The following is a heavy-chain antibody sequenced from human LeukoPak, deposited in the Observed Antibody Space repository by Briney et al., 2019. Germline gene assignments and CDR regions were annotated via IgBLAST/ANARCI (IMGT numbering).Heavy chain of an antibody. CDR2: IYTSGST. CDR3: TRDTGTTGEVKFDP. D-gene: IGHD4-17*01. Sequence: PSETLSLTCTVSGNSFGDYYWSWIRQPAGKGLEWIGRIYTSGSTTYNPSLKSRVTMSVDTSKSQFSLNLMSVTAADTAEYYCTRDTGTTGEVKFDPWGQGTLVTVSS. J-gene: IGHJ5*02. V-gene: IGHV4-4*07. CDR1: GNSFGDYY.